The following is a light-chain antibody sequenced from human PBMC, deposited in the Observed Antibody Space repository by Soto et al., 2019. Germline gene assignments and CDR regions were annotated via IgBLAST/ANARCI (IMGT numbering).Light chain of an antibody. CDR1: QSVSNNY. CDR3: QQYGSSGT. CDR2: GAS. V-gene: IGKV3-20*01. Sequence: EILLTQSPGTLSLSAGERATISCRASQSVSNNYLAWYQQKPGQAPRLLIYGASNRATGIPDRLSGSGSGTDFTLTISRLEPEDFAVYYCQQYGSSGTFGQGTKVDIK. J-gene: IGKJ1*01.